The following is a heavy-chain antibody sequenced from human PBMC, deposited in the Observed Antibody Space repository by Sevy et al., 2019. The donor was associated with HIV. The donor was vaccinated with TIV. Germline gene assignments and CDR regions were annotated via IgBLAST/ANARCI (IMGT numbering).Heavy chain of an antibody. CDR1: GFTFSSYD. V-gene: IGHV3-13*01. CDR3: TKAQLSGGVRGHRYGMDV. D-gene: IGHD3-10*01. Sequence: GGSLRLSCKPSGFTFSSYDMYWVRQVRGKGLEWVSAIGIAGDSYYPDSVKGRFTISRDNANNSLYLQMNSLRAGDTAIYYCTKAQLSGGVRGHRYGMDVWAKGPRSPSP. J-gene: IGHJ6*02. CDR2: IGIAGDS.